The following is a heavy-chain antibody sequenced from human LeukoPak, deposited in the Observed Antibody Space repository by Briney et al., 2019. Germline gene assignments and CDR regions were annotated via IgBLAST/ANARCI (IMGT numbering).Heavy chain of an antibody. D-gene: IGHD3-16*02. J-gene: IGHJ5*02. CDR2: VYYSGST. CDR3: ARINYDYVWGSYRSNWFDP. CDR1: GGSISSYY. V-gene: IGHV4-59*01. Sequence: PSETLSLTCTVSGGSISSYYWSWIRQPPGKGLEWIGYVYYSGSTNYNPSLKSRVTISVDTSKNQFSLKLSSVTAADTAVYYCARINYDYVWGSYRSNWFDPWGQGTLVTVSS.